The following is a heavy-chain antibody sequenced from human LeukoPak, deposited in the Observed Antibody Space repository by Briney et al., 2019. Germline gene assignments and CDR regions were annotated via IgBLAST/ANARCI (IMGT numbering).Heavy chain of an antibody. CDR3: TRWDYYYGSGTRRGY. D-gene: IGHD3-10*01. V-gene: IGHV3-73*01. CDR1: GFTFSGSA. Sequence: GGSLRLSCAASGFTFSGSAMHWVRQASGKGLEWVGRIRSKANSYATAYAASVKGRLTISRDDSKNTAYLQMNSLKTEDTAVYYCTRWDYYYGSGTRRGYWGQGTLVTVSS. J-gene: IGHJ4*02. CDR2: IRSKANSYAT.